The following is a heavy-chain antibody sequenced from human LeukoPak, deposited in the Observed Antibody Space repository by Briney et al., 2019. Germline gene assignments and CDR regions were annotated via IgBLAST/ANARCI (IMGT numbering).Heavy chain of an antibody. V-gene: IGHV3-33*01. D-gene: IGHD3-22*01. CDR2: IWYDGSNK. CDR1: GFTFTNYG. Sequence: PGRSLRLSCAASGFTFTNYGMHWVRQAPGKGLEWVAVIWYDGSNKNYADSVKGRFTISRDNSNNTLYLQMNSLRAEDTAVYYCARVYYYDTSGHFDYWGQGTLVTVSS. CDR3: ARVYYYDTSGHFDY. J-gene: IGHJ4*02.